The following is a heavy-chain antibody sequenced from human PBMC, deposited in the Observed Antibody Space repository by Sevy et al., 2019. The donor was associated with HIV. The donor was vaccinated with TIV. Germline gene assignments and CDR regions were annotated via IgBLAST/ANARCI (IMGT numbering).Heavy chain of an antibody. V-gene: IGHV1-2*02. CDR2: INPNDGVT. D-gene: IGHD1-1*01. CDR3: ARLTTMPTSDFYGMDV. CDR1: GYTFTDYY. J-gene: IGHJ6*02. Sequence: ASVKVSCKASGYTFTDYYIHWVRQAPGQGLEWMAWINPNDGVTNYAQRFQGGVTVTRDTSISTAYMELRRLRSDDTAIYYCARLTTMPTSDFYGMDVWGQGTTVTVSS.